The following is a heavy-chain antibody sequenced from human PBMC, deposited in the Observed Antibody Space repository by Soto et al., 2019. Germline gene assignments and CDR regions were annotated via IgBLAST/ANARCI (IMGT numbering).Heavy chain of an antibody. J-gene: IGHJ6*02. D-gene: IGHD3-3*01. V-gene: IGHV4-34*01. CDR3: ARVPQDFWSGYSYYYYGMDV. CDR1: GGSFSGYY. CDR2: IYYSGST. Sequence: SETLSLTCAVYGGSFSGYYWGWIRQPPGKGLEWIGSIYYSGSTYYNPSLKSRVTISVDTSKNQFSLKLSSVTAADTAVYYCARVPQDFWSGYSYYYYGMDVWGQGTTVTVSS.